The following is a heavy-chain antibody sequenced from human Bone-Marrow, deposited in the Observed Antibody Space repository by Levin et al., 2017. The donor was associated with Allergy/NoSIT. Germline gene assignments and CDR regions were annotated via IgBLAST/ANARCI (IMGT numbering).Heavy chain of an antibody. CDR2: IRSKGYGGTT. D-gene: IGHD1-26*01. V-gene: IGHV3-49*04. CDR3: TTNDGATYYYYAMDV. Sequence: GESLKISCTASGFTFGDYAMSWVRQTPGKKLEWVGFIRSKGYGGTTEYAASVKGRFTISRDDSKSTAYLQMNSLKTEDTAVYYCTTNDGATYYYYAMDVWGQGTTVTVSS. J-gene: IGHJ6*02. CDR1: GFTFGDYA.